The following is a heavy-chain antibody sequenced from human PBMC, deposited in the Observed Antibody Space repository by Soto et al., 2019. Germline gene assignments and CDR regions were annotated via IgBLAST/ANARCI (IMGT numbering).Heavy chain of an antibody. Sequence: GGSLRISCAASGFTFSSYCMHWVRQAQGKGLEWVAVIWYDGSNKYYADSVKGRFTTSRDNSKNTLYLQMNSLRAEDTAEYYYATVSRFAMDVWGQGTTVTVSS. D-gene: IGHD3-10*01. CDR2: IWYDGSNK. CDR3: ATVSRFAMDV. J-gene: IGHJ6*02. V-gene: IGHV3-33*01. CDR1: GFTFSSYC.